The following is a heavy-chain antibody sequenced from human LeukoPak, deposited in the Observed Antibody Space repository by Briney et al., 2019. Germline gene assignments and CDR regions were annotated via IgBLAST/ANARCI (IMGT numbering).Heavy chain of an antibody. CDR2: INWNGGST. Sequence: PGGSLRLSCAASGFTFDDYGMSWVRQAPGKGLEWVSGINWNGGSTGYADSVKGRFTISRDNAKNSLYLQMNSLRVEDTALYYCARSIYGVYSFGPPFDYWGQGTLVTVSS. D-gene: IGHD5-18*01. J-gene: IGHJ4*02. CDR1: GFTFDDYG. CDR3: ARSIYGVYSFGPPFDY. V-gene: IGHV3-20*04.